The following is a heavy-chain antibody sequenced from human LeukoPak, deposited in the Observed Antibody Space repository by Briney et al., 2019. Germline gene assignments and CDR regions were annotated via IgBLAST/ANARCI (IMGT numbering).Heavy chain of an antibody. CDR2: IYYSGST. D-gene: IGHD2-15*01. CDR1: GGSISSSSYY. CDR3: ARVGPTSEVGVVPWDYFDY. J-gene: IGHJ4*02. V-gene: IGHV4-39*07. Sequence: SETLSLTCTVSGGSISSSSYYWGWIRQPPGKGLEWIGSIYYSGSTYYNPSLKSRVTISVDTSKNQFSLKLSSVTAADTAVYYCARVGPTSEVGVVPWDYFDYWGQGTLVTVSS.